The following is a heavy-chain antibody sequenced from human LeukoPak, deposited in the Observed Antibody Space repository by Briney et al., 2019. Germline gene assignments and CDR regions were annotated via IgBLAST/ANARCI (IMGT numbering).Heavy chain of an antibody. Sequence: SETLSLTCTVSGGSISSYYWSWIRQPAGKGLEWIGRIHTTGTTNYNPSLKSRVTMSVDTSKNQFSLQLSSVTAADTAVYYCAREYSSTWSGIDPWGQGTLVTVSS. CDR3: AREYSSTWSGIDP. CDR1: GGSISSYY. J-gene: IGHJ5*02. D-gene: IGHD6-13*01. CDR2: IHTTGTT. V-gene: IGHV4-4*07.